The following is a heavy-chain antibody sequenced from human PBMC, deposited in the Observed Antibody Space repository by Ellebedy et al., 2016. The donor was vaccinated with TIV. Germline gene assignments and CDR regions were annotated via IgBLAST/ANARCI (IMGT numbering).Heavy chain of an antibody. CDR1: GFTFRSYW. Sequence: GESLKISCAASGFTFRSYWMNWVRQAPGKGLEWVAALSGCGNSPDYADSVKGRFTISRDNSKNTLYLQMNSLRAEDTAVYYCAREHIVVVTADYWGQGTLVTVSS. J-gene: IGHJ4*02. CDR3: AREHIVVVTADY. CDR2: LSGCGNSP. V-gene: IGHV3-23*01. D-gene: IGHD2-21*02.